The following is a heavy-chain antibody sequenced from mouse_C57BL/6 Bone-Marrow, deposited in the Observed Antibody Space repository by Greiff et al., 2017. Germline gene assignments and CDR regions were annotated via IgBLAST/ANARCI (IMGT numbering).Heavy chain of an antibody. Sequence: EVKLVESEGGLVQPGSSMKLSCTAPGFTFSDYYMAWVRQVPEKGLEWVANINYDGSSTYYLDSLKSRFIISRDNAKNILYLQMSSLKSEDTATYYCARDGGNYFDYWGQGTTLTVSS. V-gene: IGHV5-16*01. CDR1: GFTFSDYY. J-gene: IGHJ2*01. CDR3: ARDGGNYFDY. CDR2: INYDGSST. D-gene: IGHD1-1*02.